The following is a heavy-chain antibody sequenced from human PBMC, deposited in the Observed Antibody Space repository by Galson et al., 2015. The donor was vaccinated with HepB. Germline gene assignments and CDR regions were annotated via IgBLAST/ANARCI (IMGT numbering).Heavy chain of an antibody. D-gene: IGHD4-11*01. CDR2: ISHDGSNQ. V-gene: IGHV3-30*04. J-gene: IGHJ6*02. CDR3: ARGIPRTTDYISKHYSYGLDV. CDR1: GFTFSNHA. Sequence: SLRLSCAASGFTFSNHAMHWVRQAPGKGLEWVAVISHDGSNQFYGDSVQGRFSISRDNSRNTLYQQMNSLKSGDTAVYYCARGIPRTTDYISKHYSYGLDVWGQGTTVTVSS.